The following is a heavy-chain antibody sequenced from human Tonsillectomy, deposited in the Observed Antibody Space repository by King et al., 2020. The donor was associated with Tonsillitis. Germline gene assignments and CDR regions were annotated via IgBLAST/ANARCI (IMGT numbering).Heavy chain of an antibody. Sequence: VQLQESGPGLVKPSETLSLTCTVSGGSPSSHHWSWVRQSPGKGLEWIGDLYYSGSTKYNPSLKSRDTISGYTAKNQFSLKLASVTAADTAVYFCAGTRSSAFYYDFWGQGSLVTVSS. CDR2: LYYSGST. V-gene: IGHV4-59*11. CDR3: AGTRSSAFYYDF. J-gene: IGHJ4*02. CDR1: GGSPSSHH. D-gene: IGHD6-19*01.